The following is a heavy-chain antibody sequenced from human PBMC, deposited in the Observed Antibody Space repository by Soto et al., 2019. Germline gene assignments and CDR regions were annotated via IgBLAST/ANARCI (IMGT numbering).Heavy chain of an antibody. Sequence: SETLSLTCTVSNDSISSYSWGWIRQPPGKGLEWIGCISHSGSTNYNPSLNSRVTMSVDTSKSQLSLNLTSVTAADTAVYYCARDPSYGGNSGYFDYWGQGTLVTVSS. CDR2: ISHSGST. CDR1: NDSISSYS. J-gene: IGHJ4*02. CDR3: ARDPSYGGNSGYFDY. V-gene: IGHV4-59*12. D-gene: IGHD4-17*01.